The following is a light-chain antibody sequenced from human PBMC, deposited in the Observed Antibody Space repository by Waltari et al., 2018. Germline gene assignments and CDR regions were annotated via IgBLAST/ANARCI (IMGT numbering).Light chain of an antibody. CDR2: GNN. Sequence: QSVLTQPPSVSGTPGQRVTISCSGSTSNIGAGHDVHWYQHLPGTGPKRLIYGNNSRPDGVPDRFSGYKSGTSAALAITGLQADDEADYFCQSFDNMLSGGVVFGGGTKLAVL. J-gene: IGLJ2*01. CDR3: QSFDNMLSGGVV. V-gene: IGLV1-40*01. CDR1: TSNIGAGHD.